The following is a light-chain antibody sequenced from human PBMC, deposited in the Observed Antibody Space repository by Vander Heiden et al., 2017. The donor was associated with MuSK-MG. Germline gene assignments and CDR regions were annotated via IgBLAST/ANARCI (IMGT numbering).Light chain of an antibody. CDR2: LGS. CDR3: RQSLQTPWR. J-gene: IGKJ1*01. Sequence: DIVMTQSPLSLPVTPGEPASISCRSSQSLLHSNGYNYLDWYLQKPGQSPQLLIYLGSNRASGVPDRFSGSGSGTDFTLKISRVEAEDVGVYYCRQSLQTPWRFGQGTKVEIK. V-gene: IGKV2-28*01. CDR1: QSLLHSNGYNY.